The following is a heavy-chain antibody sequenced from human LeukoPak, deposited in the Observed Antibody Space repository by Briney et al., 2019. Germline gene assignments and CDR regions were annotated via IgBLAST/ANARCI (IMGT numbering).Heavy chain of an antibody. D-gene: IGHD5-12*01. J-gene: IGHJ6*02. CDR2: IWYDGSNK. CDR1: GFTFSSYG. Sequence: GGSLRLSCAASGFTFSSYGMHWGRPAPGKGLGGVAVIWYDGSNKYYADSVKGRFTISRDNSKNTLYLQMNSLRAEDTAVYYCARANTYDSNYYYGMDVWGQGTTVTVSS. V-gene: IGHV3-33*01. CDR3: ARANTYDSNYYYGMDV.